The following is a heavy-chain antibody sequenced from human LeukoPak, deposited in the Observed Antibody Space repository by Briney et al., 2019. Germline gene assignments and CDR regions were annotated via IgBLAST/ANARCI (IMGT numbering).Heavy chain of an antibody. CDR1: GFTFSSYW. J-gene: IGHJ4*02. Sequence: PGGSLRLSCAASGFTFSSYWMSWVRQAPGKGLEWVANIKQDGSEKYYVDSVKGRFTISRDNAKNSLYLQMNSLRAEDTAVYYCAKDLGVLTGPLSIFDYWGQGTLVTVSS. CDR2: IKQDGSEK. CDR3: AKDLGVLTGPLSIFDY. V-gene: IGHV3-7*01. D-gene: IGHD3-9*01.